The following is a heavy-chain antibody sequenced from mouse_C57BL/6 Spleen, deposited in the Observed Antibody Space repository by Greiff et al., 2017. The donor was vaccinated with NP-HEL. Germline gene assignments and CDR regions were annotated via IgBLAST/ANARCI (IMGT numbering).Heavy chain of an antibody. CDR3: ARDDYGWFAY. D-gene: IGHD2-4*01. Sequence: EVQLQQSGPELVKPGASVKISCKASGYTFTDYYINWVKQSHGKSLEWIGNIIPNNGSTNYNQKFKDKATLTVDKSSRTAYMELRSLTSEDSAVYYCARDDYGWFAYWGQGTLVTVSA. V-gene: IGHV1-26*01. CDR2: IIPNNGST. CDR1: GYTFTDYY. J-gene: IGHJ3*01.